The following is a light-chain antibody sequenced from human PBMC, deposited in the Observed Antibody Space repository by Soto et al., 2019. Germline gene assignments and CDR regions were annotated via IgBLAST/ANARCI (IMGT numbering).Light chain of an antibody. CDR2: GAS. J-gene: IGKJ1*01. Sequence: EIVLTQSPATLSLSPGERATLSCRASQSVSSSYLAWYQQKPGQAPRLLIYGASTRATGIPARFSGSGSGTEFTLTISSLQPDDFATYYCQQYNSYSRTFGQGTKVDIK. CDR3: QQYNSYSRT. V-gene: IGKV3D-7*01. CDR1: QSVSSSY.